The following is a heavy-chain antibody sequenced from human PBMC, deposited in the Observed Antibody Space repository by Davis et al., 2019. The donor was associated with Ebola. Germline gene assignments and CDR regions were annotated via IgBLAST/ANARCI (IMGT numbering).Heavy chain of an antibody. Sequence: SVKVSCKASGRTFRTYSFNWVRQAPGQGLDGMGGIIPVYRTSNFPQKFQGRVTITADESTGTAYMELSRLRHEDTAVYYCARGQLSRSIWGLGWFDSWDQGTLVTVSS. CDR3: ARGQLSRSIWGLGWFDS. V-gene: IGHV1-69*13. J-gene: IGHJ5*01. CDR1: GRTFRTYS. D-gene: IGHD1-1*01. CDR2: IIPVYRTS.